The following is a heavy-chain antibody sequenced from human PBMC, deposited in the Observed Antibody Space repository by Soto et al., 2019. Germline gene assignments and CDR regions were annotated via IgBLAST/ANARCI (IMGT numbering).Heavy chain of an antibody. J-gene: IGHJ3*02. CDR1: GFTVSSNY. CDR2: IYSGGST. CDR3: ATTTLKYCSSTSCYPGRAFDI. Sequence: GGSLRLSCAASGFTVSSNYMSWVRQAPGKGLEWVSVIYSGGSTYYADSVKGRFTISRHNSKNTLYLQMNSLRAEDTAVYYCATTTLKYCSSTSCYPGRAFDIWGQGTMVTVSS. V-gene: IGHV3-53*04. D-gene: IGHD2-2*01.